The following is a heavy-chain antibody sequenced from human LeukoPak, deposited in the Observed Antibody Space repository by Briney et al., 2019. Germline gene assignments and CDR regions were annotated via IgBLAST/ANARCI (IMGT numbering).Heavy chain of an antibody. J-gene: IGHJ4*02. V-gene: IGHV3-7*01. Sequence: PGGSLRLSCAASEFTLSSYWMSWVRQAQGKGLEWVANIKQDGSQKYYVDSVKGRFTISRDNAKNSLYLQMNSLRAEDTAVYYCASGLGWLVDNWGQGTLVTVSS. CDR3: ASGLGWLVDN. CDR1: EFTLSSYW. D-gene: IGHD6-19*01. CDR2: IKQDGSQK.